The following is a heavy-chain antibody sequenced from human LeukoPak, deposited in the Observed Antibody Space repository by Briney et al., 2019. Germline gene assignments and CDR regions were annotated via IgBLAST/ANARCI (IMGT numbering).Heavy chain of an antibody. V-gene: IGHV4-39*01. CDR3: ARCRITMVRENLDAFDI. CDR2: IYYSGNT. CDR1: GGSISSSTYY. J-gene: IGHJ3*02. Sequence: PSETLSLTCTVSGGSISSSTYYWGWIRQPPGKGLEWIGSIYYSGNTYYNPSLKSRVTISVDTSKNQFSLKLSSVTAADTAVYYCARCRITMVRENLDAFDIWGQGSMVTVSS. D-gene: IGHD3-10*01.